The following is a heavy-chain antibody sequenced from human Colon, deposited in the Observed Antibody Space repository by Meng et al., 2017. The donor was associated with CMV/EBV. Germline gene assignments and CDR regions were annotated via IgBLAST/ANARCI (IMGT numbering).Heavy chain of an antibody. CDR3: ARRDEVDTFMAFDS. CDR2: INWNGGST. CDR1: GFTFDSFD. Sequence: GESLKISCVASGFTFDSFDMNWVRQAPGKGLEWVSGINWNGGSTYYADSVKGRFTISRDNAKKSLYLDMSSLRPEDTALYYCARRDEVDTFMAFDSGGQGTRVTVSS. D-gene: IGHD5-18*01. J-gene: IGHJ4*02. V-gene: IGHV3-20*04.